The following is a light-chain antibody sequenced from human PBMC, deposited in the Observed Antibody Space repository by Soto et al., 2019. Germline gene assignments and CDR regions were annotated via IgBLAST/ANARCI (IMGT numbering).Light chain of an antibody. CDR3: QHYNGYPYT. Sequence: EVVLTQSPATLSVSPGERATLSCRASQSVSSKLAWFQQKPGQAPRLLIYGASARATDIPARFSGSGSGTEFTLTISSLQSEDFATYFCQHYNGYPYTFGPGTKLEI. V-gene: IGKV3-15*01. J-gene: IGKJ2*01. CDR1: QSVSSK. CDR2: GAS.